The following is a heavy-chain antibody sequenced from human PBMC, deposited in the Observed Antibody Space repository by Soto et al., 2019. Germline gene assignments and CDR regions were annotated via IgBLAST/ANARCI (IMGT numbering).Heavy chain of an antibody. CDR1: GGTFSSYT. J-gene: IGHJ4*02. CDR3: ARGLQLPPLNYFDY. CDR2: IIPILGIA. D-gene: IGHD6-13*01. V-gene: IGHV1-69*02. Sequence: QVQLVQSGAEVKKPGSSVKVSCKASGGTFSSYTISWVRQAPGQGLEWMGRIIPILGIANYAQKFQGRVTITADKSTSTAYMGLSSLRSEDTAVYYCARGLQLPPLNYFDYWGQGTLVTVSS.